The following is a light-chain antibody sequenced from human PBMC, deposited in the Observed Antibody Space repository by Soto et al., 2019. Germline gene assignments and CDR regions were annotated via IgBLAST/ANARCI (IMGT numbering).Light chain of an antibody. CDR3: CSYAGSYTGV. V-gene: IGLV2-11*01. CDR1: SSDVGGYNY. J-gene: IGLJ2*01. Sequence: QSVLTQPRSVSGSPGQSVTISCTGTSSDVGGYNYVSWYQQHPGKAPKLMIYDVSKRPSGVPDRFSGSKSGNTASLTISGLMADDEADYSCCSYAGSYTGVFGGGTKLTVL. CDR2: DVS.